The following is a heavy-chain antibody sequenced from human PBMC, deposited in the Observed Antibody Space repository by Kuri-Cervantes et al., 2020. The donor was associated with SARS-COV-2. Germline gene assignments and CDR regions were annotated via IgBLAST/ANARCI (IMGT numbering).Heavy chain of an antibody. Sequence: LSLTCAASGFTFSSYWMSWVRQAPGKGLEWVANIKQDGSEKYYVDSVKGRFTISRDSAKNSLYLQMNSLRAEDTAVYYCARDNLWLDYYYVDVWGKGTTVTVSS. V-gene: IGHV3-7*01. CDR3: ARDNLWLDYYYVDV. J-gene: IGHJ6*03. D-gene: IGHD2-21*01. CDR1: GFTFSSYW. CDR2: IKQDGSEK.